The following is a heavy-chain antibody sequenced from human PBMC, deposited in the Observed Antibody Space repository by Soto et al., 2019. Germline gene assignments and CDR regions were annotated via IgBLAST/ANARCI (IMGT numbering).Heavy chain of an antibody. CDR1: GDSINNSY. V-gene: IGHV4-4*07. D-gene: IGHD1-26*01. J-gene: IGHJ5*02. CDR3: AKEGSGGSNWFDP. Sequence: PSETLSLTCTVSGDSINNSYWSWIRQPDGKGREWIGRIYSSGTTNFNPSLKTRVTMSADMSKNQLSLKLRSVTAADTAVYYCAKEGSGGSNWFDPWGPGTRVTVAS. CDR2: IYSSGTT.